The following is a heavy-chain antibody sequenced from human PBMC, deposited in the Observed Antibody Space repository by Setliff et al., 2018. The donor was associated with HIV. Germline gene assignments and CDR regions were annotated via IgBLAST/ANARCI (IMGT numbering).Heavy chain of an antibody. V-gene: IGHV1-2*06. CDR2: INSDSGGT. CDR3: ARQTGDWFDP. CDR1: GYTFTSYY. Sequence: ASVKVSCKASGYTFTSYYIHWVRQAPGQGLEWMGRINSDSGGTDFAQTFQDRVTMTRDTSITTAYMELSRLSSDDTAVYYCARQTGDWFDPWGQGTLVTVSS. J-gene: IGHJ5*02. D-gene: IGHD3-10*01.